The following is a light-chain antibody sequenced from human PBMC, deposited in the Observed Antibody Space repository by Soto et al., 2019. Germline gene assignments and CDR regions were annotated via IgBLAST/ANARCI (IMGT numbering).Light chain of an antibody. CDR1: QSISSW. CDR2: DAS. CDR3: QQSYMDPIT. J-gene: IGKJ5*01. Sequence: IQMTHSPSTLSASVGDRVTITCRASQSISSWLAWYQQKPGKAPNLLIYDASRLQSGVPSRFSGSGGGTDFTLSISSVQPEDFATYFCQQSYMDPITFAQGTRLEI. V-gene: IGKV1-5*01.